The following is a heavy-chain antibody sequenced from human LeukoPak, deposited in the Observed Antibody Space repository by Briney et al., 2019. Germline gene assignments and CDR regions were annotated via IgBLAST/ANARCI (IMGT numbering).Heavy chain of an antibody. Sequence: ASVKVSCKASGYTFTGYYMHWVRQAPGQGLEWMGGIIPIFGTANYAQKFQGRVTITADESTSTAYMELSSLRSEDTAVYYCARDIPTGTIQTYYYYGMDVWGQGTTVTVSS. CDR2: IIPIFGTA. CDR1: GYTFTGYY. V-gene: IGHV1-69*13. CDR3: ARDIPTGTIQTYYYYGMDV. J-gene: IGHJ6*02. D-gene: IGHD1/OR15-1a*01.